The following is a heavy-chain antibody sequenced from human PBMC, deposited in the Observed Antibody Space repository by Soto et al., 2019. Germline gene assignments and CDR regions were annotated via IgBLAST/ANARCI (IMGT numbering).Heavy chain of an antibody. D-gene: IGHD2-15*01. V-gene: IGHV4-30-4*01. J-gene: IGHJ4*02. Sequence: PSETLSLTCTVSGGSISSGNYYWSWIRQPPGKGLEWIGFISYSGSTYYSTSLKSRVTISVDTSKNQFSLKLSSVTAADTAVYYCATMGTPATGLYYFDYWGQGTLVTVSS. CDR1: GGSISSGNYY. CDR2: ISYSGST. CDR3: ATMGTPATGLYYFDY.